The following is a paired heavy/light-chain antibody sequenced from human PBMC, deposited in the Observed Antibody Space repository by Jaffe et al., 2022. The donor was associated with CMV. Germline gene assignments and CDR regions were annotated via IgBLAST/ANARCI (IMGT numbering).Heavy chain of an antibody. CDR3: ARDGDGYNYDYYYYYGMDV. CDR1: GGTFSSYA. CDR2: IIPIFGTA. Sequence: QVQLVQSGAEVKKPGSSVKVSCKASGGTFSSYAISWVRQAPGQGLEWMGGIIPIFGTANYAQKFQGRVTITADESTSTAYMELSSLRSEDTAVYYCARDGDGYNYDYYYYYGMDVWGQGTTVTVSS. V-gene: IGHV1-69*01. J-gene: IGHJ6*02. D-gene: IGHD5-12*01.
Light chain of an antibody. CDR1: SSDVGSYNL. J-gene: IGLJ2*01. Sequence: QSALTQPASVSGSPGQSITISCTGTSSDVGSYNLVSWYQQHPGKAPKLMIYEVSKRPSGVSNRFSGSKSGNTASLTISGLQAEDEADYYCCSYAGSSTPVVFGGGTKLTVL. V-gene: IGLV2-23*02. CDR2: EVS. CDR3: CSYAGSSTPVV.